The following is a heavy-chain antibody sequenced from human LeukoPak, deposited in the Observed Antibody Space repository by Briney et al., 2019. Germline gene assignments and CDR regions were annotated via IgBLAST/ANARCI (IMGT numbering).Heavy chain of an antibody. Sequence: PSETLSLTCTVSGGSISSYYWAWIRQPPGKELEGIGSFYNSGSTTYNPSLQSRVTISVDMSKSQVSLRLGSVAAADTAVYYCASGTQWLAFDYWGQGNLVTVSS. CDR2: FYNSGST. V-gene: IGHV4-59*08. J-gene: IGHJ4*02. CDR3: ASGTQWLAFDY. CDR1: GGSISSYY. D-gene: IGHD6-19*01.